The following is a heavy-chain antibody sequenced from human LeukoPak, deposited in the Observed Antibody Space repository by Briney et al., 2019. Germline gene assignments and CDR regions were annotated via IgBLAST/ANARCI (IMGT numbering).Heavy chain of an antibody. CDR1: GGTFSSYT. V-gene: IGHV1-69*02. CDR3: ARDHWSKYHIGRRDYSLDD. J-gene: IGHJ4*01. CDR2: FIPILGIA. Sequence: SVKVSCKASGGTFSSYTISWVRQAPGQGREGMGRFIPILGIANYAQKFQGRVTITADKSTSTASMELSSLRSEDTTVYYWARDHWSKYHIGRRDYSLDDWGQGTLVTVSS. D-gene: IGHD2-15*01.